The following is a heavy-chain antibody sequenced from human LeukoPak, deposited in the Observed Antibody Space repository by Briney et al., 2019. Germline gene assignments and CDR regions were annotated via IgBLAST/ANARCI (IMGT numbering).Heavy chain of an antibody. Sequence: GGSLRLSCAASGSSVSNNYMDWVRQAPGKGLEWVSVIYSGGTTYYADSVKGRFTISKDNSKNTLYLQTNNLRAEDTAVYYCARGPDYFDCRGQGTLVTVSS. CDR3: ARGPDYFDC. V-gene: IGHV3-66*01. J-gene: IGHJ4*02. CDR1: GSSVSNNY. CDR2: IYSGGTT.